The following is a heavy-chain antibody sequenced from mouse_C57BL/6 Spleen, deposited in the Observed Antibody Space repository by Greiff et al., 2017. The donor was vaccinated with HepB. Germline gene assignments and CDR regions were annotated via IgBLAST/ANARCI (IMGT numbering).Heavy chain of an antibody. V-gene: IGHV1-82*01. Sequence: QVQLQQSGPELVKPGASVKISCKASGYAFSSSWMNWVKQRPGKGLEWIGRIYPGDGDTNYNGKFKGKATLTADKSSSTAYMQLSSLTSEDSAVYYCAISDDYDGAWFAYWGQGTLVTVSA. D-gene: IGHD2-4*01. CDR1: GYAFSSSW. CDR3: AISDDYDGAWFAY. CDR2: IYPGDGDT. J-gene: IGHJ3*01.